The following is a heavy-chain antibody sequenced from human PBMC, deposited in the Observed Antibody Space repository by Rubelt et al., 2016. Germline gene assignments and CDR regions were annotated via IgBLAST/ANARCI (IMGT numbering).Heavy chain of an antibody. Sequence: QVQLQESSPGLVKPSETLSLTCTVSGVSVRTSYWSWIRQSPGKGLEFIGYIYNGGTTNYNPSFRSRLIISVDTSKNQFSLRRTSVTAADTAVYYCASTARWPPPFFDSWGQGTMVTVSS. V-gene: IGHV4-59*02. CDR3: ASTARWPPPFFDS. CDR1: GVSVRTSY. D-gene: IGHD2-15*01. CDR2: IYNGGTT. J-gene: IGHJ3*02.